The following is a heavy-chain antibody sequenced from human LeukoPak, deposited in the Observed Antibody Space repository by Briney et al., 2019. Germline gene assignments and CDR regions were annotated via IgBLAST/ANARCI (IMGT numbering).Heavy chain of an antibody. Sequence: ASVKVSCKASGYTFTGYYMHWVRQAPGQGLEWMGWINPNSGGTNYAQKFQGRVTMTRDTSISTAYMELSRLRSDDTAVYYCARDYDSSGYYPLYYFDYWGQGTLVTVSS. CDR1: GYTFTGYY. J-gene: IGHJ4*02. CDR2: INPNSGGT. CDR3: ARDYDSSGYYPLYYFDY. D-gene: IGHD3-22*01. V-gene: IGHV1-2*02.